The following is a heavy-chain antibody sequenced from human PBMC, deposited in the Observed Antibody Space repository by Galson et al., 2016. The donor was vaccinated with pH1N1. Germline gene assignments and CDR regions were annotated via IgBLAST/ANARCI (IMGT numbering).Heavy chain of an antibody. D-gene: IGHD3-16*01. J-gene: IGHJ6*02. CDR1: GYSFADHW. CDR2: IYPDDSDT. Sequence: QSGAEVKKPGESLRISCQASGYSFADHWIAWVRQVPGEGLEWMGFIYPDDSDTKYNPSFQGQVIISAEKSFNTAYLQWSSLKASDTAMYYCARHRGAGIGGSGMDVWGQGTTVTVSS. V-gene: IGHV5-51*01. CDR3: ARHRGAGIGGSGMDV.